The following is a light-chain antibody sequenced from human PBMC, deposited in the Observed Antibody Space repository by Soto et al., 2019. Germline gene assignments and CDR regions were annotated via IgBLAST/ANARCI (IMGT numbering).Light chain of an antibody. CDR3: PQYGSSPT. V-gene: IGKV3-20*01. CDR1: QSVSSSY. Sequence: EIVLTQSPGTLSLSPGERATLSCRASQSVSSSYLAWYQQKPGQAPRLLIYGASSRATGIPDRFRGGGSGTDFALTISRLEPEDFAVYYCPQYGSSPTFGQGTKVDIQ. J-gene: IGKJ1*01. CDR2: GAS.